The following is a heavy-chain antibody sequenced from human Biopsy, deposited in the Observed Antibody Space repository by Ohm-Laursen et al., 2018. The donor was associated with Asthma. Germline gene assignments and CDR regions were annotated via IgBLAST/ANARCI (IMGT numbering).Heavy chain of an antibody. J-gene: IGHJ4*02. CDR1: GFSFSNFA. CDR3: AKDERLYYGSDSKYMQPVPLGD. D-gene: IGHD3-10*01. CDR2: ISKDASTQ. Sequence: SLRLSCTAFGFSFSNFAIHWVRQAPGKGLEWVGVISKDASTQDYADSVKGRFTMARDNSKNTLYLQMNSLRAEDTAVYYCAKDERLYYGSDSKYMQPVPLGDWGQGTLVIVSA. V-gene: IGHV3-30*07.